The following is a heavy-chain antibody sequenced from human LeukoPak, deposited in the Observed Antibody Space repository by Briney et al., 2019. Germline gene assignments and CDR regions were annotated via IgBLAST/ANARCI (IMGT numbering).Heavy chain of an antibody. CDR2: ISSSSSTI. Sequence: GGSLRLSCAASGFTFDDYAMHWVRQAPGKGLEWVSYISSSSSTIYYADSVKGRFTISRDNAKNSLYLQMNSLRAEDTAVYYCARGENFHIYWGQGTLVTVS. CDR3: ARGENFHIY. V-gene: IGHV3-48*01. CDR1: GFTFDDYA. J-gene: IGHJ4*02.